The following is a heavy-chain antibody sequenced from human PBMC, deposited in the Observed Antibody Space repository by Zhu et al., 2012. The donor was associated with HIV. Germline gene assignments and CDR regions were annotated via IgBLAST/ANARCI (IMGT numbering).Heavy chain of an antibody. V-gene: IGHV4-30-4*08. D-gene: IGHD3-22*01. Sequence: QVQLQESGPGLVKPSQTLSLTCTVSGGSINSGEYYWSWIRQPPGKAPEWIGCIFYSGTAYYNSSLKGRASILIDTSKKDSTLKVQSVTVADSAVYYCAREHMTVVVTVGRVFDLVGQGIAVTVIS. CDR2: IFYSGTA. CDR3: AREHMTVVVTVGRVFDL. J-gene: IGHJ3*01. CDR1: GGSINSGEYY.